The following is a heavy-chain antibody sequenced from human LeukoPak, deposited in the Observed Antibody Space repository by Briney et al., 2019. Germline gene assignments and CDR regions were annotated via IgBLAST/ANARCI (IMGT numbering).Heavy chain of an antibody. J-gene: IGHJ4*02. Sequence: GASVKVSCKVSGYTLTELSMHWVRQAPGKGLEWMGGFDPEDGETIYAQKFQGRVTMTEDTSTDTAYMELSSLRSEDTAVYYCATPRDCSGGSCYLSYFDYWGRGTLVTVSS. CDR2: FDPEDGET. CDR1: GYTLTELS. V-gene: IGHV1-24*01. CDR3: ATPRDCSGGSCYLSYFDY. D-gene: IGHD2-15*01.